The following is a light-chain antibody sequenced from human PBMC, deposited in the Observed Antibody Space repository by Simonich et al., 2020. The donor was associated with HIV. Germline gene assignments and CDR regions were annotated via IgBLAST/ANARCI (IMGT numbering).Light chain of an antibody. J-gene: IGKJ2*01. CDR1: QSVSSN. CDR3: QQYNNWPLF. CDR2: GAS. Sequence: EIVLTQSPATLSLSPGERATLSCRASQSVSSNLAWYQQKPGQAPRLFIYGASIRATGIPARLSGSGSGTEFTLTISSMQSEDFAVYYCQQYNNWPLFFGQGTKLEIK. V-gene: IGKV3-15*01.